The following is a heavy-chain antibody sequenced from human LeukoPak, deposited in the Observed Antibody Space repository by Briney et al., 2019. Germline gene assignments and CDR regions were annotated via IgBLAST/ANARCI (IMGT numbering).Heavy chain of an antibody. CDR1: GYTFTGYY. CDR2: INPNSGGT. Sequence: ASVKVSCKASGYTFTGYYMHWVRQAPGQGLEWMGWINPNSGGTNYAQKFQGRVTMTRDTSISTAYMELSRLRSDDTAVYYCARQYGDYASGLGYWGQGTLVTVSS. CDR3: ARQYGDYASGLGY. D-gene: IGHD4-17*01. J-gene: IGHJ4*02. V-gene: IGHV1-2*02.